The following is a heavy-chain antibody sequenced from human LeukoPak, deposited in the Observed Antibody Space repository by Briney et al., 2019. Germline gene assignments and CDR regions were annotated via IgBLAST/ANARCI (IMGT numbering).Heavy chain of an antibody. D-gene: IGHD6-13*01. Sequence: GGSLRLSCVAPGFTFSSYGMNWVRQAPGKGLQWVSSIANTGGNTYYADSVRGRFTISRDNSKNTLYLQMNSLRDEDTAVYYCAKEGIGAAGRRFDCWGQGTPVTVSS. J-gene: IGHJ4*02. CDR3: AKEGIGAAGRRFDC. CDR1: GFTFSSYG. V-gene: IGHV3-23*01. CDR2: IANTGGNT.